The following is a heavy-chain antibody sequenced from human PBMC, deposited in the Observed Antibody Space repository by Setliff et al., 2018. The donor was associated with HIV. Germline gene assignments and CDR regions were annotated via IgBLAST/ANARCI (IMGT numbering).Heavy chain of an antibody. CDR3: ARLGDFSYSSRYLYAFDF. V-gene: IGHV4-39*07. CDR2: IYYSGST. CDR1: GGSISSGSYY. J-gene: IGHJ4*01. Sequence: PSETLSLTCTVSGGSISSGSYYWSWIRQPPGKGLEWIGSIYYSGSTYYNPSLKSRVAISVDTSKNQFSLHFQSVTAADTALYFCARLGDFSYSSRYLYAFDFWGHGALVTVSS. D-gene: IGHD2-8*01.